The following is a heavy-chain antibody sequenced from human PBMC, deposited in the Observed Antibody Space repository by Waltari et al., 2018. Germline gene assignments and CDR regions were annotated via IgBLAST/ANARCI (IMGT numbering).Heavy chain of an antibody. V-gene: IGHV1-2*06. Sequence: QVQLVQSGAEVKMPGASVKVSCKASGYTFSHKHVHWVRQAPGQGLQWMGRIITNSGGTDYAQEFQGSVTMTRDTSISTVYMELSSVRSDDTAVYYCVRENWYYDYWGQGTQVTVSS. CDR3: VRENWYYDY. CDR2: IITNSGGT. J-gene: IGHJ4*02. D-gene: IGHD1-1*01. CDR1: GYTFSHKH.